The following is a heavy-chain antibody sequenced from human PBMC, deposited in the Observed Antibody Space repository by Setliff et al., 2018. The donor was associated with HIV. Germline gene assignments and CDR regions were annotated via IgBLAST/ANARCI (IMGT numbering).Heavy chain of an antibody. J-gene: IGHJ4*02. CDR2: IYHSGTT. CDR3: ARVVGLSALDY. CDR1: GGSITSGHYY. Sequence: PSETLSLTCTVSGGSITSGHYYWGWIRQPPGKGLEWIGSIYHSGTTYYNPSLKSRVTISVDTSKNQFSLKLNSVTAADTAVYYCARVVGLSALDYWGQGTLVTVSS. D-gene: IGHD2-21*01. V-gene: IGHV4-39*07.